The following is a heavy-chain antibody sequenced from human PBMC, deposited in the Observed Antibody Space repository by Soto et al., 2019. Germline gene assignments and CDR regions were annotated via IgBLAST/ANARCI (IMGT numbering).Heavy chain of an antibody. CDR3: ARDRPGDEGDAFDI. D-gene: IGHD3-10*01. Sequence: EVQLVETGGGLIQPGGSLRLSCAASGLTVSSNYMNWVRQAPGKGLEWVSVLYSGGSTHYAGSMKGRFIISRDNSKNTVYLQMNSRRAEDTAVYYCARDRPGDEGDAFDIWGHGTMVTVSS. V-gene: IGHV3-53*02. CDR2: LYSGGST. J-gene: IGHJ3*02. CDR1: GLTVSSNY.